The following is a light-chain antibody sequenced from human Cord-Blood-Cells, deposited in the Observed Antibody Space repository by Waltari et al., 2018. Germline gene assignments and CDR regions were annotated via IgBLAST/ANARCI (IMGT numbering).Light chain of an antibody. CDR1: QSVSSY. V-gene: IGKV3-11*01. J-gene: IGKJ3*01. Sequence: EIVFTPSPATLSLSPWARATLSCRASQSVSSYLAWYQQKPGQAPRLLIYDASNRATGIPARFSGSGSGTDFTLTISSLEPEDFAFYYCQQRSNWLFGPGTKVDIK. CDR3: QQRSNWL. CDR2: DAS.